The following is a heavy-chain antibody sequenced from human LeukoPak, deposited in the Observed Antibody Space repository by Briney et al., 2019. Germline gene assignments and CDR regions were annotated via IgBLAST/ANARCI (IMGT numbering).Heavy chain of an antibody. D-gene: IGHD5-18*01. CDR3: ARQQIYVDTGLVDYFDY. V-gene: IGHV4-59*01. CDR1: GGSISSYY. J-gene: IGHJ4*02. CDR2: MYYSGTT. Sequence: SETLSLTCTVSGGSISSYYWSWIRQPPGKGLEWIGYMYYSGTTNYNPSLRSRVTISADTSKNQFSLQVRSVTAADTAVYYCARQQIYVDTGLVDYFDYWGQGILVTVSS.